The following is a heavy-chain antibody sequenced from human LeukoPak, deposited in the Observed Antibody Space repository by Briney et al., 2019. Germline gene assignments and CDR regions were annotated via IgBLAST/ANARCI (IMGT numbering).Heavy chain of an antibody. D-gene: IGHD3-22*01. CDR3: ARDTDYYDSSGPIAAPFEI. Sequence: ASVKVSCKASGYTFTGYYMHWVRQAPGQGLEWMGWINPNSGGTNYAQKFQGRVTMTRDTSISTAYMELSRLRSPDTAVYDCARDTDYYDSSGPIAAPFEIWRQGTMVTASS. CDR1: GYTFTGYY. V-gene: IGHV1-2*02. J-gene: IGHJ3*02. CDR2: INPNSGGT.